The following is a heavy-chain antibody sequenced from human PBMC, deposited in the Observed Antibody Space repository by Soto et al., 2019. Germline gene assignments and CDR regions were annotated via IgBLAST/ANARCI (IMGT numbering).Heavy chain of an antibody. Sequence: SVKVSCKASGGTFSSYTISWVRQAPGQGLEWMGRIIPILGIANYAQKFQGRVTITADKSTSTAYMELSSLRSEDTAVYYCARGVVPTRGWCDPWGQGTLVNVSS. CDR3: ARGVVPTRGWCDP. J-gene: IGHJ5*02. D-gene: IGHD2-15*01. CDR2: IIPILGIA. CDR1: GGTFSSYT. V-gene: IGHV1-69*02.